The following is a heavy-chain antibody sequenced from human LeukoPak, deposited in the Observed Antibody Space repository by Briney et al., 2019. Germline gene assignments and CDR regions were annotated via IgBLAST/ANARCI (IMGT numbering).Heavy chain of an antibody. V-gene: IGHV4-38-2*02. CDR3: ARVRGIAAAGIHYFDY. J-gene: IGHJ4*02. CDR2: IYHSGST. Sequence: PSETLSLTCTVSGGSISSYYWGWIRQPPGKGLEWIGSIYHSGSTYYNPSLKSRVTISVDTSKNQFSLKLSSVTAADTAVYYCARVRGIAAAGIHYFDYWGQGTLVTVSS. CDR1: GGSISSYY. D-gene: IGHD6-13*01.